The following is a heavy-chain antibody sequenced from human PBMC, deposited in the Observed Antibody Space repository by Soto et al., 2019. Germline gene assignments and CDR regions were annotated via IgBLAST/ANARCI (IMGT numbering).Heavy chain of an antibody. J-gene: IGHJ6*02. V-gene: IGHV1-46*01. D-gene: IGHD3-16*01. CDR2: INPSGGST. Sequence: AXVKVSCKASGYTFTSYYMHWVRQAPGQGLEWMGIINPSGGSTSYAQKFQGRVTMTRDTSTSTVYMELSSLRSEDTAVYYCATRLRGAYYGMDVWGQGTTVTVTS. CDR1: GYTFTSYY. CDR3: ATRLRGAYYGMDV.